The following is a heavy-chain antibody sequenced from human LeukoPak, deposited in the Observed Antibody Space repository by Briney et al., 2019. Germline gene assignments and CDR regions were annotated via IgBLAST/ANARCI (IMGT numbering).Heavy chain of an antibody. D-gene: IGHD4-11*01. V-gene: IGHV5-51*01. J-gene: IGHJ4*02. Sequence: GESLKISCKASGYSFSNYWIGWVRQMPGEGLEWMGIIYPGDSDTRYSPSFQGQVTISADKSISTAYLQWSSLKASDTAMYYCARHGPDYSITDWGQGTLVTVSS. CDR3: ARHGPDYSITD. CDR2: IYPGDSDT. CDR1: GYSFSNYW.